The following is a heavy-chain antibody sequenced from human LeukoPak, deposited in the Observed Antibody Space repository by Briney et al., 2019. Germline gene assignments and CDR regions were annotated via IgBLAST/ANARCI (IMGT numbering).Heavy chain of an antibody. CDR2: ISSSSSYI. J-gene: IGHJ4*02. CDR3: ARDRGGGAAAGLFDY. CDR1: GFTFSSYS. V-gene: IGHV3-21*01. Sequence: GGSLRLSCAASGFTFSSYSMNWVRQAPGKGLAWVSSISSSSSYIYYADSVKGRFTISRDNAKNSLYLQMNSLRAEDTAVYYCARDRGGGAAAGLFDYWGQGTLVTVSS. D-gene: IGHD6-13*01.